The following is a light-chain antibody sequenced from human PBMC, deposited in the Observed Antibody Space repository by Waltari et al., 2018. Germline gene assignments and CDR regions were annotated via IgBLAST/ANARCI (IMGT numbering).Light chain of an antibody. CDR3: QQSYNTPRT. CDR2: AAS. CDR1: QSISSY. J-gene: IGKJ2*02. V-gene: IGKV1-39*01. Sequence: DIQMTQSPSSLSASVGDRVTIPCRASQSISSYLNWYQQKPGKAPKLLIYAASSLQSGVPSRFSGGGSGTDFTLTISSLQPEDFATYYCQQSYNTPRTFGQGTKLEIK.